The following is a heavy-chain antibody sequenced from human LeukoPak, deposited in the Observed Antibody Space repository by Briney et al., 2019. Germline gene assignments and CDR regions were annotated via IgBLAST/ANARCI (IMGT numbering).Heavy chain of an antibody. CDR3: ARLGCSSTSCSSLFDY. D-gene: IGHD2-2*01. J-gene: IGHJ4*02. Sequence: PSETLSLTCTVSGGSISSSSYYWGWIRQPPGQGLECIGSIYYSGSTYYNPSLKSRVTISVDTSKNQFSLKLSSVTAADTAVYYCARLGCSSTSCSSLFDYWGQGTLVTVSS. V-gene: IGHV4-39*01. CDR2: IYYSGST. CDR1: GGSISSSSYY.